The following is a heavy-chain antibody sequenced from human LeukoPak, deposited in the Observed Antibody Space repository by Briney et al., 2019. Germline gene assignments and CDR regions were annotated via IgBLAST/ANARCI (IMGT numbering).Heavy chain of an antibody. CDR1: GGTFNSYA. V-gene: IGHV1-69*05. Sequence: SVKVSCKASGGTFNSYAISWVRQAPGQGLEWMGRIIPIFGTANYAQKFQGRVTITTDESTSTAYMELSSLRSEDTAVYDCARDPSGLLWFGEFQNWFDPWGQGTLVTVSS. CDR3: ARDPSGLLWFGEFQNWFDP. D-gene: IGHD3-10*01. CDR2: IIPIFGTA. J-gene: IGHJ5*02.